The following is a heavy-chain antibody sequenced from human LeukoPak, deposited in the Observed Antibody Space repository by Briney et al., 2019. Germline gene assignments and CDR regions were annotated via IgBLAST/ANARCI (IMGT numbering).Heavy chain of an antibody. J-gene: IGHJ4*02. D-gene: IGHD3-10*01. Sequence: TSETLSLTCTVPGGSISSGDYYWSWIRQHPGKGLEWIGYIYYSGSTYYNPSLKSRVTISLDTSKNQFSLKLSSVTAADTAVYYCARDQEDSGTDYWGQGTLVTVSS. CDR2: IYYSGST. CDR1: GGSISSGDYY. V-gene: IGHV4-31*03. CDR3: ARDQEDSGTDY.